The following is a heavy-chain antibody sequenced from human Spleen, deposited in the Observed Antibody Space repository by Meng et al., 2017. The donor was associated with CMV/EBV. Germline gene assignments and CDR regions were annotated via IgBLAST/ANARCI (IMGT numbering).Heavy chain of an antibody. CDR2: ISHSGTTT. D-gene: IGHD3-9*01. CDR1: GYRFSGYE. Sequence: GESLKISCVGSGYRFSGYEMNWVRQAPGKGLEWLSYISHSGTTTYDADSVKGRFIISRDNGKNSLYLQMNSLRAEDTAVYYCAKDIRYFDWFYFDYWGQGTLVTVSS. V-gene: IGHV3-48*03. CDR3: AKDIRYFDWFYFDY. J-gene: IGHJ4*02.